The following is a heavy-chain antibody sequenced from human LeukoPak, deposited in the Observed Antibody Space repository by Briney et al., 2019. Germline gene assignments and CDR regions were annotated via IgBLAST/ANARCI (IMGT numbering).Heavy chain of an antibody. V-gene: IGHV4-34*01. CDR2: INHSGST. CDR3: ARGPLTYYDILTGYYEKNWFDP. Sequence: SETLSLTCTVSGGSISSYYWSWIRQPPGKGLEWIGEINHSGSTNYNPSLKSRVTISVDTSKNQFSLKLSSVTAADTAVYYCARGPLTYYDILTGYYEKNWFDPWGQGTLVTVSS. J-gene: IGHJ5*02. CDR1: GGSISSYY. D-gene: IGHD3-9*01.